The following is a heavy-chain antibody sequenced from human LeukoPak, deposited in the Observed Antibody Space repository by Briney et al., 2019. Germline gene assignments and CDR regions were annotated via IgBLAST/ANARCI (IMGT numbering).Heavy chain of an antibody. CDR2: ISSNGGST. V-gene: IGHV3-64*01. Sequence: GGSLRLSCAASGFTFDDYAMYWVRQAPGKGLEYVSAISSNGGSTYYANSVKGRFTISRDNSKNTLYLQMGSLRAEDMAVHYCARSAAANGIYFDYWGQGTLVTVSS. CDR1: GFTFDDYA. CDR3: ARSAAANGIYFDY. J-gene: IGHJ4*02. D-gene: IGHD6-13*01.